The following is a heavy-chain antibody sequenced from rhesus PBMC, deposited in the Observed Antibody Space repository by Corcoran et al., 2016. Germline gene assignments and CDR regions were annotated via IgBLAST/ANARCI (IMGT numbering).Heavy chain of an antibody. D-gene: IGHD4-23*01. J-gene: IGHJ4*01. CDR2: IRSKSNNYET. Sequence: EVQLVESGGGLVQPGGSLRLSCAASGFTFSSSALHWVRQASGKELEWFGTIRSKSNNYETGYAASVKGRFTISRDDSKNTAYLQMNSLKTEDTAVYYCARVLYSNYLYWGQGVLVTVSS. V-gene: IGHV3-118*01. CDR3: ARVLYSNYLY. CDR1: GFTFSSSA.